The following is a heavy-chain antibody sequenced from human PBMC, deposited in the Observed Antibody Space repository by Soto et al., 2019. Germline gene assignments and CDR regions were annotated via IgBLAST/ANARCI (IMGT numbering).Heavy chain of an antibody. CDR2: ISGSGFKK. Sequence: GGSMRLSCGASGFIFENFGMSWFRQAPGKGLEWISSISGSGFKKYYADSVKGRFTISRDNSKSTVYLELNNLSAEDTAVYHCAKNQGVELVPLATVDWFDPWGQGSVVTVSS. V-gene: IGHV3-23*01. CDR1: GFIFENFG. D-gene: IGHD1-26*01. CDR3: AKNQGVELVPLATVDWFDP. J-gene: IGHJ5*02.